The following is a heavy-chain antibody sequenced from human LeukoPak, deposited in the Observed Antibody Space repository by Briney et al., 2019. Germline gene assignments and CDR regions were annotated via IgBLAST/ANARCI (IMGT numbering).Heavy chain of an antibody. J-gene: IGHJ4*02. CDR3: ARDGPMAAYYFDY. Sequence: GRSLRLSCAASGFTFSSYAMYWVRQAPGKGLEWVAVISYDGSNKYYADSVKGRFTISRDNSKNTLYLQMNSLRAEDTAVYYCARDGPMAAYYFDYWGQGTLVTVSS. V-gene: IGHV3-30*01. CDR1: GFTFSSYA. CDR2: ISYDGSNK. D-gene: IGHD3-10*01.